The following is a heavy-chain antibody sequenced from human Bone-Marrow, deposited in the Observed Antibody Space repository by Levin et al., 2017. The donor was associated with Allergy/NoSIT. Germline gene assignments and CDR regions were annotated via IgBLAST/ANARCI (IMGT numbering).Heavy chain of an antibody. CDR2: ISDDGSNT. Sequence: PGGSLRLSCAASGFTFSSYGMHWVRKAPGKGLEWVAVISDDGSNTDYADSVKGRFTISRDSSKNTLYLQMNRLRTEDTAMYHCAKARNYCNYIFSFGAWGQGTLVTVSS. V-gene: IGHV3-30*18. CDR1: GFTFSSYG. J-gene: IGHJ5*02. CDR3: AKARNYCNYIFSFGA. D-gene: IGHD4-11*01.